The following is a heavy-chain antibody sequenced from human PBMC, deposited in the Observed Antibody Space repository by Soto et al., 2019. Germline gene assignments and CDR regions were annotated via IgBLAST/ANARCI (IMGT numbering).Heavy chain of an antibody. CDR1: GFTFSSYA. D-gene: IGHD2-15*01. CDR3: AKHGTRYCSGGSCYSDWFDP. Sequence: GGSLRLSCAASGFTFSSYAMSWVRQAPGKGLEWVSAISGSGGSTYYADSVKGRFTISRDNSKNTLYLQMNSLRAEDTAVYYCAKHGTRYCSGGSCYSDWFDPWGQGTLVTVSS. CDR2: ISGSGGST. V-gene: IGHV3-23*01. J-gene: IGHJ5*02.